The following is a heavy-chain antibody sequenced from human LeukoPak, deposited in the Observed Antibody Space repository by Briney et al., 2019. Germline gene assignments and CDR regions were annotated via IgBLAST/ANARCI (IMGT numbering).Heavy chain of an antibody. J-gene: IGHJ4*02. CDR1: GFGFSNYW. CDR3: ARDRGYSNFDY. Sequence: GGSLRLSCAASGFGFSNYWMSWVRQAPGKGLEWVANMNEDGSEKNYVDSVKGRFTISRDDAQDSLYLQMNSLRAEDTAVYYCARDRGYSNFDYWGQGTLLTVSS. CDR2: MNEDGSEK. V-gene: IGHV3-7*01. D-gene: IGHD4-11*01.